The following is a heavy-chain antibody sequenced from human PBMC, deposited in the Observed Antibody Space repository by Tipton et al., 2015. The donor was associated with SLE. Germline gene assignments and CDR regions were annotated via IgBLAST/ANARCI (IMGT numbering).Heavy chain of an antibody. V-gene: IGHV6-1*01. D-gene: IGHD1-26*01. Sequence: GLVKPSQTLSLTCVISGDSASSNSIAWNWIRQSPSRGLEWLGRTYYRSTWYNDYAVSVRSRITINPDTSKNQFSLQLNSVTPEDTAVYYCVRGGPGGRFDFWGQGTLVTVSS. CDR3: VRGGPGGRFDF. CDR2: TYYRSTWYN. J-gene: IGHJ4*02. CDR1: GDSASSNSIA.